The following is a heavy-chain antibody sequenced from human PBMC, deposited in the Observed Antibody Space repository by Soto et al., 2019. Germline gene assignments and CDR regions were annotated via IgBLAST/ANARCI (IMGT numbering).Heavy chain of an antibody. CDR1: GDSVSSNSAA. Sequence: SQTRSLTWAISGDSVSSNSAAWNWIRQSPSRGLEWLGRTYYRSKWYNDYAVSVKSRITINPDTSKNQFSLQLNSVTPEDTAVYYCARDKDIVVVPAAIRAYYYYGMDVWGQGTTVTVSS. CDR2: TYYRSKWYN. J-gene: IGHJ6*02. D-gene: IGHD2-2*02. V-gene: IGHV6-1*01. CDR3: ARDKDIVVVPAAIRAYYYYGMDV.